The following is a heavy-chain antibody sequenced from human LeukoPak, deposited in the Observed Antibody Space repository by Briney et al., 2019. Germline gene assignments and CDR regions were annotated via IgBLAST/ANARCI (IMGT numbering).Heavy chain of an antibody. Sequence: PGGSLRLSCAASGFTFSGHGMSWVRQAPGKGLEWVANINQGGSDKYYVDSVKGRFTISRDNANNLLYLQMNSLRGEDTAVYYCTRDRSRAEDDWGQGTLVIVSS. CDR1: GFTFSGHG. CDR2: INQGGSDK. CDR3: TRDRSRAEDD. J-gene: IGHJ4*02. D-gene: IGHD1-14*01. V-gene: IGHV3-7*01.